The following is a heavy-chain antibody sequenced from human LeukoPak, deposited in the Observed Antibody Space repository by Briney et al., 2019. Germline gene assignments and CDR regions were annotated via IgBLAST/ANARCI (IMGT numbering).Heavy chain of an antibody. CDR3: ARERNRYYGIDY. D-gene: IGHD3-10*01. J-gene: IGHJ4*02. CDR1: GGSISSYY. CDR2: IYYSGST. Sequence: SETLSLTCTVSGGSISSYYWSWIRQHPGKGLEWIGYIYYSGSTYYNPSLKSRVTISVDTSKNQFSLKLSSVTAADTAVYYCARERNRYYGIDYWGQGTLVTVSS. V-gene: IGHV4-59*06.